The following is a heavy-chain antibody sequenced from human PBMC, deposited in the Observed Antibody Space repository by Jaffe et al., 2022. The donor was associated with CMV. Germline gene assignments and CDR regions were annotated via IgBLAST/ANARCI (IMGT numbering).Heavy chain of an antibody. Sequence: QVQLVQSGAEVKKPGASVKVSCKTSGYTFTNYGITWVRQAPGQGLEWMGWISAYDGNAIYAQSLRGRVTLTTDSSTITAYMELRSLMSHDTAVYYCARDTDDFRGSDFWGQGTLVTVSS. V-gene: IGHV1-18*04. CDR1: GYTFTNYG. D-gene: IGHD3-3*01. CDR3: ARDTDDFRGSDF. CDR2: ISAYDGNA. J-gene: IGHJ4*02.